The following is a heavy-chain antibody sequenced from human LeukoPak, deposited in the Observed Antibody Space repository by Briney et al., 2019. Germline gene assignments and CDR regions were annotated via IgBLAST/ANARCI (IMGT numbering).Heavy chain of an antibody. D-gene: IGHD3-10*01. J-gene: IGHJ4*02. CDR1: GYTFTSYD. CDR2: MNPNSGNT. CDR3: ARAHDTMVRGVSGY. V-gene: IGHV1-8*01. Sequence: ASVKVSCXASGYTFTSYDINWVRQATGQGLEWMGWMNPNSGNTGYAQKFRGRVTMTRNTSISTAYMELSSLRSEDTAVYYCARAHDTMVRGVSGYWGQGTLVTVSS.